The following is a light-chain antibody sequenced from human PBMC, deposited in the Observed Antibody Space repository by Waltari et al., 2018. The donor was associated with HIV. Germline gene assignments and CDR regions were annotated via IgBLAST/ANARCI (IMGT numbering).Light chain of an antibody. Sequence: QSALTQPASVSGSPGQSITISCTGTSSDVVGYIPVSWYQQHPCKDPNLRIYEVSNRPSRVSNRFSGSKSGNTASLTISGLQAEDEADYYCSSYTSSSTLVVFGGGTKLTVL. CDR1: SSDVVGYIP. CDR2: EVS. V-gene: IGLV2-14*01. CDR3: SSYTSSSTLVV. J-gene: IGLJ2*01.